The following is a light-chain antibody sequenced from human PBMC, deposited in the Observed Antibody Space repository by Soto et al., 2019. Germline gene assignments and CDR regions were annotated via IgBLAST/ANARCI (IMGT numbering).Light chain of an antibody. V-gene: IGKV3-15*01. J-gene: IGKJ1*01. CDR1: QSVSSN. CDR2: GAS. CDR3: QQYNNGGT. Sequence: EIVMTQSPATLSVSPGERATLSCRASQSVSSNLAWYQQKPGQAPRLLIYGASTRATGIPARFSGSGSGTEFTLTISSLQSEDFAVYSCQQYNNGGTFGQGTKGEIK.